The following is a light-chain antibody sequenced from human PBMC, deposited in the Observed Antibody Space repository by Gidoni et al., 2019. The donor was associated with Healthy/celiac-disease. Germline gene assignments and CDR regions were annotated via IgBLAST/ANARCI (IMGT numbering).Light chain of an antibody. CDR1: QYIYNY. J-gene: IGKJ2*01. V-gene: IGKV1-39*01. CDR3: QQSYSAPQT. Sequence: DIQMNQSPSSLSASVGDRVNITCRASQYIYNYLNWYQQKPGRAPKLLIYAASSFQSGVPSLFVGSGSGTAFTLTINSLQPDDFATYYCQQSYSAPQTFGQGTTLDSK. CDR2: AAS.